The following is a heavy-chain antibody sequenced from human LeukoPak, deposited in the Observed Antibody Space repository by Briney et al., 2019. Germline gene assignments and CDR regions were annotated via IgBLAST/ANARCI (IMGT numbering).Heavy chain of an antibody. V-gene: IGHV4-59*13. J-gene: IGHJ4*02. Sequence: SSETLSLTCTVSGASISDYYWNWIRQPPGKGLEWIGHIYYSGSTNYNPSLKSRVTISVDTSKNQFSLKLSSVTAADTAVYYCARAKAAAGIDYFDYWGQGTLVTVSS. CDR3: ARAKAAAGIDYFDY. CDR2: IYYSGST. D-gene: IGHD6-13*01. CDR1: GASISDYY.